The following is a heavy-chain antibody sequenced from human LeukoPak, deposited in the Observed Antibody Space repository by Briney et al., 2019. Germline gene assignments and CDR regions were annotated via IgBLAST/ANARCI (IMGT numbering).Heavy chain of an antibody. CDR2: IRSKAYGGTT. CDR3: TRVPAYFWSGYSAY. CDR1: GFTFGDYA. Sequence: PGGSLRLSCTASGFTFGDYAMSWVRQAPGEGLEWVGFIRSKAYGGTTEYAASVKGRFTISRDDSKSIAYLQMNSLKTEDTAVYYCTRVPAYFWSGYSAYWGQGTLVTVSS. D-gene: IGHD3-3*01. J-gene: IGHJ4*02. V-gene: IGHV3-49*04.